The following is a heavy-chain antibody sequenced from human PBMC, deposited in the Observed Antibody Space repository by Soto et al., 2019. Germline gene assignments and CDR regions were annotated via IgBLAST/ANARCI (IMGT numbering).Heavy chain of an antibody. CDR1: GFTFSSYW. Sequence: EVQLVESGGGLVQPGGSLRLSCAASGFTFSSYWMHWVRQAPGKGLVWVSRINSDGSSTSYADSVKGRFTISRDNAKNTVSLQMNSLRAVDTAVYYCASPYMYSSGLYFYGMDVWGQGTTVTVSS. CDR2: INSDGSST. CDR3: ASPYMYSSGLYFYGMDV. V-gene: IGHV3-74*01. D-gene: IGHD6-19*01. J-gene: IGHJ6*02.